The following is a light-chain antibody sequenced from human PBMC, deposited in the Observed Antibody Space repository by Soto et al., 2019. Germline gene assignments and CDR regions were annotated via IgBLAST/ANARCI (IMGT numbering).Light chain of an antibody. V-gene: IGKV1-5*03. J-gene: IGKJ1*01. CDR3: QHYNSYSEA. CDR1: QSINNG. CDR2: KAS. Sequence: DIQMTQSPSTLSASLGDRVTITCRACQSINNGLAWYQQKPGKAPKLLIYKASTLKSGVPSRFSGSGSGTEFTLTISSLQPDDFATYYCQHYNSYSEAFGQGTKVDIK.